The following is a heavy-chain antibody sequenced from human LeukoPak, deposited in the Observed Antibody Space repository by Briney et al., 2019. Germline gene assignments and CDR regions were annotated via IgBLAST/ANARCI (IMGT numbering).Heavy chain of an antibody. Sequence: SETLSLPGTVSGGSISRYYLIWIRHPPGKGLIGIGYIYYRGRTNHPPSLKSRVTISVDTSKNQCSLKLSSVTAADTAVYYCASFPHRTRITFGGVQSYGDYFDYWGQGTLVTVSS. V-gene: IGHV4-59*12. CDR1: GGSISRYY. J-gene: IGHJ4*02. CDR3: ASFPHRTRITFGGVQSYGDYFDY. CDR2: IYYRGRT. D-gene: IGHD3-16*01.